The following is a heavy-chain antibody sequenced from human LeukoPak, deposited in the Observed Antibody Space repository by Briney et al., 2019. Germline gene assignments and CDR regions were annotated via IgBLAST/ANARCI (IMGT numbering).Heavy chain of an antibody. D-gene: IGHD3-22*01. Sequence: ASVKVSCKASGYTFTGYYMHWVRQAPGQGLEWMGWINPNSGGTNYAQKFQGRVTMTRDTSISTAYMELSRLRSDDTAVYYCARETELVVINLFDYWGQGTLVTVSS. J-gene: IGHJ4*02. V-gene: IGHV1-2*02. CDR1: GYTFTGYY. CDR2: INPNSGGT. CDR3: ARETELVVINLFDY.